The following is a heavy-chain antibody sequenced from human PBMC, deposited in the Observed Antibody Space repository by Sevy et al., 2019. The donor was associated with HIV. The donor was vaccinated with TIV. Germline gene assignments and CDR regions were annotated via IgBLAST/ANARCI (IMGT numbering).Heavy chain of an antibody. V-gene: IGHV3-15*01. D-gene: IGHD3-22*01. CDR1: GFTFSNAW. Sequence: GGSLRLSCAVSGFTFSNAWMSWVRQAPGKGLEWVGRIKSKTDGGTTDYAAPVKGRFTISRDDSKNTLYLQMNSLKTEDTAVYYCTTGMAGYYDSSGYYYEDDYFDYWGQGTLVTVSS. CDR2: IKSKTDGGTT. CDR3: TTGMAGYYDSSGYYYEDDYFDY. J-gene: IGHJ4*02.